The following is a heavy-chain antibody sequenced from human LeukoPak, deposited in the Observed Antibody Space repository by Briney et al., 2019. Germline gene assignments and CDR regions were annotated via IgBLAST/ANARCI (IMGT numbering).Heavy chain of an antibody. CDR3: ARASSVIAAHTNNWFDP. CDR1: GGSISSYY. Sequence: SETLSLTCTVSGGSISSYYWSWIRQPPGKGLEWIGYIYYSGSTNYNPSLKSRVTISVDTSKNQFSLKLSSVTAADTAVYYCARASSVIAAHTNNWFDPWGQGTLVTVSS. CDR2: IYYSGST. V-gene: IGHV4-59*12. J-gene: IGHJ5*02. D-gene: IGHD6-6*01.